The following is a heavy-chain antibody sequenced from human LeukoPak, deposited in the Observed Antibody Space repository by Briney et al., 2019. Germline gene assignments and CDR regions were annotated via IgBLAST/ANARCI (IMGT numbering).Heavy chain of an antibody. CDR1: GFTFSSYG. CDR2: ISYDGSNK. V-gene: IGHV3-30*18. J-gene: IGHJ4*02. D-gene: IGHD1-1*01. Sequence: GGSLRLSCAASGFTFSSYGMHWVRQAPGKGLEWVAVISYDGSNKYYADSVKGRFTISRDNSKNTLYLQMNSLRAEDTAVYCCAKLDWNGYFDYWGQGTLVTVSS. CDR3: AKLDWNGYFDY.